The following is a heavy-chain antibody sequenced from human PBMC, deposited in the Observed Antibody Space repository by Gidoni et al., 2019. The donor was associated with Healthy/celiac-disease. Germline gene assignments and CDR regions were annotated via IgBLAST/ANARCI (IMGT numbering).Heavy chain of an antibody. D-gene: IGHD4-17*01. Sequence: QITLKESGPTLVKPTPTLTLTCTFSGFSLSTSGVGVGWIRQPPGKALEWLALIYWNDDKRYSPSLKSRLTITKDTSKNQVVLTMTNMDPVDTATYYCAQSDYGDYISWYFDLWGRGTLVTVSS. J-gene: IGHJ2*01. V-gene: IGHV2-5*01. CDR1: GFSLSTSGVG. CDR3: AQSDYGDYISWYFDL. CDR2: IYWNDDK.